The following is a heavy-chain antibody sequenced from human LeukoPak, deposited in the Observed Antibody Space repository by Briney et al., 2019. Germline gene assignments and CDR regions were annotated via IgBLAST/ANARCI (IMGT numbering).Heavy chain of an antibody. Sequence: SQTLSLTCTVSGGSISSGGYYWSWIRQHPGKGLEWIGYIYYSGSTYYNPSLKSRVTISVGTSKNQFSLKLSSVTAADTAVYYCARASGFYDILTGYYGDYNWFDPWGQGTLVTVSS. V-gene: IGHV4-31*03. CDR2: IYYSGST. CDR1: GGSISSGGYY. J-gene: IGHJ5*02. D-gene: IGHD3-9*01. CDR3: ARASGFYDILTGYYGDYNWFDP.